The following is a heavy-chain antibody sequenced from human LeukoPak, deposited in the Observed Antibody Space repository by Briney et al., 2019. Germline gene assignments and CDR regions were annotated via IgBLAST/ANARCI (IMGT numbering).Heavy chain of an antibody. D-gene: IGHD1-26*01. Sequence: ASVKVSCKTSGNTFTTYDFNWVRQAPGQGFEWMGWMNPKTGRTGFAQKFRGRFIMTRNISINTAYLEVTNLRFEDTALYYCVTGVPWDWGQGSLITVSS. J-gene: IGHJ4*02. CDR3: VTGVPWD. CDR2: MNPKTGRT. V-gene: IGHV1-8*01. CDR1: GNTFTTYD.